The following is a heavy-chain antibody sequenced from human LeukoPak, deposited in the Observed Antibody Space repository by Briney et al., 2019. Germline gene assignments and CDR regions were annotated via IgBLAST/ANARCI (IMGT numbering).Heavy chain of an antibody. Sequence: GGSLRLSCAASGFTFDDYAMHWVRQAPGKGLEWVSGISWNSGSIGYADSVKGRFTISRDNAKNSLYLQMNSLRAEDMALYYCAKNSGSYGYFDYWGQGTLVTVSS. J-gene: IGHJ4*02. CDR1: GFTFDDYA. CDR3: AKNSGSYGYFDY. D-gene: IGHD1-26*01. CDR2: ISWNSGSI. V-gene: IGHV3-9*03.